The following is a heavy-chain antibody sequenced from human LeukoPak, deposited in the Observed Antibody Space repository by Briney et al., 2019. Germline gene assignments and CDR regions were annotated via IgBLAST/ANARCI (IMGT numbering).Heavy chain of an antibody. CDR2: IYYSGST. J-gene: IGHJ6*03. CDR3: AREDSGSYYNFYYFYMDV. D-gene: IGHD3-10*01. Sequence: SETLSLTCTVSGESISGFYWTWIRQPPGKGLEWIGYIYYSGSTNYNPSLKSRVTISVDTSKNQFSLKLSSVTAADTAVYYCAREDSGSYYNFYYFYMDVWGKGTTVTISS. V-gene: IGHV4-59*01. CDR1: GESISGFY.